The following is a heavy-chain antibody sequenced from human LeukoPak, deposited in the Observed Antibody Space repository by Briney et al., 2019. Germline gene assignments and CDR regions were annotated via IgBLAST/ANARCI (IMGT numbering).Heavy chain of an antibody. D-gene: IGHD3-22*01. CDR1: GFTFSSYW. CDR3: ASHENDYYDSSGYYY. CDR2: IKQDGSKK. V-gene: IGHV3-7*01. J-gene: IGHJ4*02. Sequence: PGGSLRLSCAASGFTFSSYWMSWVRQAPGKGLEWVANIKQDGSKKYYVDSVKGRFTISRDNAKNSLYLQMNSLRAEDTAVYYCASHENDYYDSSGYYYWGQGTLVTVSS.